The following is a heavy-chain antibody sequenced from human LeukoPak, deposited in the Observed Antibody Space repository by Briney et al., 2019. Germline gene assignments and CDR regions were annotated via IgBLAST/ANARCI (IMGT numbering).Heavy chain of an antibody. J-gene: IGHJ4*02. CDR1: GGSISSGGYS. CDR3: ARNLRSTVSFDY. D-gene: IGHD4-17*01. V-gene: IGHV4-30-2*01. CDR2: IYHSGST. Sequence: SETLSLTCAVSGGSISSGGYSWSWIRQPTGKGLEWIGYIYHSGSTYYNPSLKSRVTISVDRSKNQFSLKLSSVTAADTAVYYCARNLRSTVSFDYWGQGTLVTVSS.